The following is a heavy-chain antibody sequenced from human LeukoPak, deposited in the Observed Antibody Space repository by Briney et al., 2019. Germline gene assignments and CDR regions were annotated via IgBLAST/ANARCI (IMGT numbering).Heavy chain of an antibody. D-gene: IGHD7-27*01. J-gene: IGHJ3*02. CDR2: ISISSSTI. Sequence: PGRSLRLSCAASGFTFSSYSMNWVRQAPGKGLEWVSYISISSSTIYYADSVKGRFTISRDNAKNSLYLQMNSLRAEDTAVYYCARESLGQAFDIWGQGTMVTVSS. V-gene: IGHV3-48*04. CDR1: GFTFSSYS. CDR3: ARESLGQAFDI.